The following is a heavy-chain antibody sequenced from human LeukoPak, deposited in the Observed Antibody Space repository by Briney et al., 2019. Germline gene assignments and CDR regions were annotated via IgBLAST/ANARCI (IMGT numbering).Heavy chain of an antibody. V-gene: IGHV4-59*10. D-gene: IGHD3-22*01. CDR1: GGSFSVYY. CDR3: ARSGAYYYDSSAPDAFDI. CDR2: IYTSGRT. Sequence: SETLSLTCAVYGGSFSVYYWSWIRQPAGKGLEWIGRIYTSGRTNYNPSLKSRVTMSVDTSKNRFSLKLSSVTAADTAVYYCARSGAYYYDSSAPDAFDIWGQGTMVTVSS. J-gene: IGHJ3*02.